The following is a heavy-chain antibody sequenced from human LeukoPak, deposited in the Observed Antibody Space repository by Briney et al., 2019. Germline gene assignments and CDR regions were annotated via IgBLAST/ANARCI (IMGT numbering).Heavy chain of an antibody. CDR2: IYWDDDK. CDR1: GFSLSTSGVG. CDR3: AHSPQYDSNHLYSFDY. D-gene: IGHD3-22*01. V-gene: IGHV2-5*02. Sequence: KKSGPTLVNPTQTLTLTCTFSGFSLSTSGVGVGWIRQPPGKALECLALIYWDDDKRYSPSLESRLTITKDTSKNQVVLTMTNMDPVDTATYYCAHSPQYDSNHLYSFDYWGPGTLVTVSS. J-gene: IGHJ4*02.